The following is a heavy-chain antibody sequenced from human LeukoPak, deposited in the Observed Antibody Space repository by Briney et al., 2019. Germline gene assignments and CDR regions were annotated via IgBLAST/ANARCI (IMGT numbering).Heavy chain of an antibody. J-gene: IGHJ4*02. CDR1: ESTFTTYA. Sequence: GGSLRLSCAASESTFTTYAMHWVRHAPGKGLEWVASIPPEGRNKYYEDSAKGRFSISSDNSKNTLYMQMNSLRAEDTAVYYCAKAHTSGWYSFDYWGQGTLVTVSS. D-gene: IGHD6-19*01. CDR3: AKAHTSGWYSFDY. V-gene: IGHV3-30*04. CDR2: IPPEGRNK.